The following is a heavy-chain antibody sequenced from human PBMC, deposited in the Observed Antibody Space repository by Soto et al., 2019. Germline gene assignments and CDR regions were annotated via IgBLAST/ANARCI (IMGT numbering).Heavy chain of an antibody. CDR1: GGSISSGGYY. CDR3: ARGYSYGTNWFDP. D-gene: IGHD5-18*01. Sequence: SETLSLTCTVSGGSISSGGYYWSWIRQHPGKGLEWIGYIYYSGSTYYNPSLKSRVTISVDTSKNQFSLKLSSVTAAGTAVYYCARGYSYGTNWFDPWGQGTLVTVSS. V-gene: IGHV4-31*03. J-gene: IGHJ5*02. CDR2: IYYSGST.